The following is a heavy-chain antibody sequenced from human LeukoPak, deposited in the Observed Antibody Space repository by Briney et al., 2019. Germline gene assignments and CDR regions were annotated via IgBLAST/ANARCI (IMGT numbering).Heavy chain of an antibody. V-gene: IGHV3-23*01. CDR2: ISSGGGTT. CDR1: GFTFSSYG. D-gene: IGHD2-8*02. CDR3: AKDPGGSWDY. Sequence: GGSLRLSCAASGFTFSSYGMTWVRQAPGKGLEWVSSISSGGGTTYYADSVKGRFTISRDNSKNTLYLQMNSLRAEDTAVYYCAKDPGGSWDYWGQGALVTVSS. J-gene: IGHJ4*02.